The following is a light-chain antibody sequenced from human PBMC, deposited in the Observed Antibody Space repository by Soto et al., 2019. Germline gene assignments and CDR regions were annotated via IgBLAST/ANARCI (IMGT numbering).Light chain of an antibody. V-gene: IGKV1-39*01. J-gene: IGKJ1*01. Sequence: DNRVYQSLYSLSAWERERVALTCLASQSISSYLHWYQQKPGKAPKLLIYAASSLQSGVPSRFSGSGSGTDFTLTISIPQPEDFATYYCQQSYSTLWPFGQGTKVDI. CDR2: AAS. CDR3: QQSYSTLWP. CDR1: QSISSY.